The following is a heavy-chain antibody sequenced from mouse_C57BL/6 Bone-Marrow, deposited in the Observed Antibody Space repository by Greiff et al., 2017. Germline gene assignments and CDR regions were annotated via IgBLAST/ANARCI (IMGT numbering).Heavy chain of an antibody. Sequence: QVQLQQSGPELVKPGASVKLSCKASGYTFTSYDINWVKQRPGQGLEWIGWIYPRDGSTKYKEKFKGKATLTVDTSSSKAYMELHSLTSEDSAVYFCARDYGSSYWYFDVWGTGTTVTVSS. J-gene: IGHJ1*03. CDR3: ARDYGSSYWYFDV. CDR2: IYPRDGST. V-gene: IGHV1-85*01. CDR1: GYTFTSYD. D-gene: IGHD1-1*01.